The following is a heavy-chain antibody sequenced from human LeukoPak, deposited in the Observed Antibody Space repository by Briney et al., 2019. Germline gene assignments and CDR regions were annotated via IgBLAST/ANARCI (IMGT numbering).Heavy chain of an antibody. CDR2: ISSSSSYI. CDR1: GFTFSSYS. V-gene: IGHV3-21*01. Sequence: GGSLRLSCAASGFTFSSYSMNWVRQAPGKGLEWVSSISSSSSYIYYADSVKGRFTISRDNAKNSLYLQMNSLRAEDTAVYYCARRYCGGDCYSDRGDAFDIWGQGTMVTVSS. J-gene: IGHJ3*02. CDR3: ARRYCGGDCYSDRGDAFDI. D-gene: IGHD2-21*02.